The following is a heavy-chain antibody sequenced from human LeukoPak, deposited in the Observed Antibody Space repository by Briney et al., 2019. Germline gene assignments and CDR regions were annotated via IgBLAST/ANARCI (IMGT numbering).Heavy chain of an antibody. D-gene: IGHD4-17*01. J-gene: IGHJ4*02. Sequence: GGSLRLSCAASGFTFSSYSMNWVRQAPGKGLEWVSYISSSSSYIYYADSVKGRFTISRDNAKNSLYLQMNRLRAEDTVVYYCASDNYGDYGDYWGQGTLVTVSS. CDR3: ASDNYGDYGDY. V-gene: IGHV3-21*01. CDR2: ISSSSSYI. CDR1: GFTFSSYS.